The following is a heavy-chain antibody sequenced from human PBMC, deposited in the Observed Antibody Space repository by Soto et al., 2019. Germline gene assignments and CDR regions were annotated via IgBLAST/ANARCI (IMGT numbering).Heavy chain of an antibody. CDR3: ARGSIAARPQDYYGMDV. CDR1: GGTFSSYA. CDR2: IIPIFGTA. V-gene: IGHV1-69*13. D-gene: IGHD6-6*01. Sequence: GASVKVSCKASGGTFSSYAISWVRQAPGQGLEWMGGIIPIFGTANYAQKFQGGVTITADESTSTAYMELSSLRSEDTAVYYCARGSIAARPQDYYGMDVWGQGTTVTVSS. J-gene: IGHJ6*02.